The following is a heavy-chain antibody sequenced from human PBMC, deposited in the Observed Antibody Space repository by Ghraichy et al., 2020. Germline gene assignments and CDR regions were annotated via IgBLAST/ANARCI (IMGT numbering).Heavy chain of an antibody. Sequence: ASVKVSCKASGYTFTSYGISWVRQAPGQGLEWMGWISAYNGNTNYAQKLQGRVTMTTDTSTSTAYMELRSLRSDDMAVYYCARGVRYYYDSSGYHHGDDAFDIWGQGTMVTVSS. J-gene: IGHJ3*02. CDR3: ARGVRYYYDSSGYHHGDDAFDI. V-gene: IGHV1-18*03. D-gene: IGHD3-22*01. CDR2: ISAYNGNT. CDR1: GYTFTSYG.